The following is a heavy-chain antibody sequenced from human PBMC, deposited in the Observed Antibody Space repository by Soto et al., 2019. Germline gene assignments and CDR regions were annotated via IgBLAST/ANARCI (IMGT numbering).Heavy chain of an antibody. V-gene: IGHV1-8*01. CDR2: MQPISGDT. J-gene: IGHJ4*02. D-gene: IGHD2-8*01. CDR1: GYTFTSLD. CDR3: ARGINAGVDY. Sequence: QVQLVQSGTEVKEPGASVKVSCKASGYTFTSLDINWVRQATGQGLEWMGWMQPISGDTGYAQKFQGRVSMTRDISISTAFLELSSLRSDDTAVYYCARGINAGVDYWGQGTLVTVSS.